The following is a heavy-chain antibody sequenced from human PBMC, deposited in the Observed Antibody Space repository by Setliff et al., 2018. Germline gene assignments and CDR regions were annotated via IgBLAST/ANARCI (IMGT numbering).Heavy chain of an antibody. CDR3: AKDSSYSMIVVVIPFDY. CDR1: GFTFSSYA. V-gene: IGHV3-23*01. D-gene: IGHD3-22*01. J-gene: IGHJ4*02. Sequence: PGGSLRLSCAASGFTFSSYAMSWVRQAPGKGLEWVSAISGSGGSKYYTDSVKGRFTISRDNSKNTLYLQMNSLRAEDTAVYHCAKDSSYSMIVVVIPFDYWGQGTLVTVSS. CDR2: ISGSGGSK.